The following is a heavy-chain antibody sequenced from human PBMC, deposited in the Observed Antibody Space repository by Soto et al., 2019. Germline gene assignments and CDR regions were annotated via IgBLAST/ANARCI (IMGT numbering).Heavy chain of an antibody. J-gene: IGHJ6*02. D-gene: IGHD6-13*01. CDR2: IYPGDSDT. Sequence: SLKISCKGSGYSFTSYWIGWVRQMPGKGLEWMGIIYPGDSDTRYSPSFQGQVTISADKSISTAYLQWSSLKASDTAMYYCARHGLIPNTWREIMYTSSSHGMDVWGQGTTVTVS. CDR3: ARHGLIPNTWREIMYTSSSHGMDV. V-gene: IGHV5-51*01. CDR1: GYSFTSYW.